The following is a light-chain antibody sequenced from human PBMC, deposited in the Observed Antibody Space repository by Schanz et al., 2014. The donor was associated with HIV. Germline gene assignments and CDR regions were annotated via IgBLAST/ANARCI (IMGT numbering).Light chain of an antibody. Sequence: ETVMTQSPATLSVSPGERATLSCRASQTITSNFLAWYQQRPGQAPRLLIYDASNRATGIPARFSGSGSGTDFTLTISSLEPEDFAVYYCQQRSNWPPTFGQGTKVEIK. CDR1: QTITSN. J-gene: IGKJ1*01. CDR3: QQRSNWPPT. CDR2: DAS. V-gene: IGKV3-11*01.